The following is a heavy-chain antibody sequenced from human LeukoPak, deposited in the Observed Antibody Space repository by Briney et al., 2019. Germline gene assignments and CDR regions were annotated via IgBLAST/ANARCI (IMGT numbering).Heavy chain of an antibody. CDR1: GGSIRSSDW. J-gene: IGHJ4*02. Sequence: SETLSLTCAVSGGSIRSSDWWSWVRQPPGKGLEWIGDIYQSGINNYNPSLKSRVTISVDKSNNQFSPNLSSVTAADTAVYYCARRSSSVFKSYFDYWGQGILVTVSS. CDR2: IYQSGIN. D-gene: IGHD3-10*02. CDR3: ARRSSSVFKSYFDY. V-gene: IGHV4-4*02.